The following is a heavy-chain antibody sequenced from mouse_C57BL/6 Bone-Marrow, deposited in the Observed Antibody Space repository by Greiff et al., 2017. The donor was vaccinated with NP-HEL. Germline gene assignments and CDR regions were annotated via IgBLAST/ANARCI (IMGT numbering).Heavy chain of an antibody. CDR3: ARRLRSWFAY. CDR1: GYTFTSYG. V-gene: IGHV1-81*01. Sequence: QVQLQQSGAELMKPGASVKLSCKASGYTFTSYGISWVKQRTGQGLEWIGEIYPRSGNTYYNEKFKGKATLTADKSSSTAYMELRSLTSEDSAVYFCARRLRSWFAYWGQGTLVTVSA. J-gene: IGHJ3*01. D-gene: IGHD2-4*01. CDR2: IYPRSGNT.